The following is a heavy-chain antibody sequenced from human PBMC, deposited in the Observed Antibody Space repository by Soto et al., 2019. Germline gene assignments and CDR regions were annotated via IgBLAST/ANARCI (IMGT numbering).Heavy chain of an antibody. CDR1: GDSVTSHY. J-gene: IGHJ4*02. D-gene: IGHD7-27*01. CDR2: MHYTGFS. Sequence: SETLSLTCSFSGDSVTSHYLTWIRQSPEKGLEWIGYMHYTGFSHYNPSLKSRLTLSVDRSKNQFTLQLTSVTAADTAVYYCAGAPNWAYFDFWGLGTLVTVSS. V-gene: IGHV4-59*02. CDR3: AGAPNWAYFDF.